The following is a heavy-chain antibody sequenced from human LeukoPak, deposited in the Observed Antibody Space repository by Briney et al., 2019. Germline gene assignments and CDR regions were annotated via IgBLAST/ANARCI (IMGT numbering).Heavy chain of an antibody. D-gene: IGHD5-18*01. CDR3: ARTPLRWIQLWGIDY. Sequence: GGSLRLSCAASGFTFSSYGMHWVRQAPGKGLEWVAVISYDGSNKYYADSVKGRFTISRDNSKNTLYLQMNSLRAGDTAVYYCARTPLRWIQLWGIDYWGQGTLVTVSS. J-gene: IGHJ4*02. V-gene: IGHV3-30*03. CDR1: GFTFSSYG. CDR2: ISYDGSNK.